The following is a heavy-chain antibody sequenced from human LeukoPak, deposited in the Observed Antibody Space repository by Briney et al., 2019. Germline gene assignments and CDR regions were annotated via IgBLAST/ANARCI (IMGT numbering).Heavy chain of an antibody. V-gene: IGHV1-2*06. CDR3: ARDQARTTTWYLYMNY. CDR1: GYTFTDYY. CDR2: IDPDSGVT. Sequence: GASVKVSCKASGYTFTDYYIHWVRQAPGQGLEWMGRIDPDSGVTNSAQNFQGRVTMTGDTSITTAYMELSGLRSDDTAVYYCARDQARTTTWYLYMNYWGQGTLVTVSS. D-gene: IGHD3/OR15-3a*01. J-gene: IGHJ4*02.